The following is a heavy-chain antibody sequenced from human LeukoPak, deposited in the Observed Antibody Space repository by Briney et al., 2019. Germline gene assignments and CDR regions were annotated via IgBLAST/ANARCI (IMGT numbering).Heavy chain of an antibody. D-gene: IGHD3-22*01. V-gene: IGHV1-18*01. Sequence: GASVKVSCKASGYSFTSYGIRWVRQAPGQGLEWMGWISVYNGNTNYAQKLQGRVTMTTDTSTSTAYMELRSLRSDDTAVYYCARVGGYYPSHWYFDLWGRGTLVTVSS. J-gene: IGHJ2*01. CDR3: ARVGGYYPSHWYFDL. CDR1: GYSFTSYG. CDR2: ISVYNGNT.